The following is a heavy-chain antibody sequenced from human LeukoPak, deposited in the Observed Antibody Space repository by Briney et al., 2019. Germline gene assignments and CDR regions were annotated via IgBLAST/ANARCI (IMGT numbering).Heavy chain of an antibody. CDR1: GGTFSSYA. D-gene: IGHD5-12*01. J-gene: IGHJ4*02. Sequence: SVKVSCKASGGTFSSYAISWVRQAPGQGLEWMGGIIPIFGTANYAQKFQGRVTITADETTSTAYMELSSLRSEDTAVYYCASFDSGYDYYFDYWGQGTLVTVSP. CDR3: ASFDSGYDYYFDY. V-gene: IGHV1-69*13. CDR2: IIPIFGTA.